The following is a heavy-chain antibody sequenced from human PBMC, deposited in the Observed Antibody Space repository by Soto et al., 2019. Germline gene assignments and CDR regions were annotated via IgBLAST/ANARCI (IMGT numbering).Heavy chain of an antibody. D-gene: IGHD2-8*01. CDR3: ARVGMVYATSLYFDY. V-gene: IGHV1-69*01. CDR2: IIPIFGTA. CDR1: XXTFSSYA. Sequence: QVQLVQSGAEVKKPGSSVKVSCKASXXTFSSYAISWVRQAPGQGLEWMGGIIPIFGTANYAQKFQGRVTITADESTSTAYMELSSLRSEDTAVYYCARVGMVYATSLYFDYWGQGTLVTVSS. J-gene: IGHJ4*02.